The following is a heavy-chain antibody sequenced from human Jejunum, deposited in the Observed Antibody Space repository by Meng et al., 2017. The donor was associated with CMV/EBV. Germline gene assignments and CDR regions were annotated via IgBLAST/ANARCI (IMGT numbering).Heavy chain of an antibody. V-gene: IGHV3-30*14. Sequence: FAMHWVRPAPGRGLEWLAFESYDGSTQQYADSVKGRFTISRDDTDNSVYLQMNSLRAEDTAVYYCATDRGIIPSRPGAFDIWGQGTRVTVSS. D-gene: IGHD6-6*01. J-gene: IGHJ3*02. CDR2: ESYDGSTQ. CDR3: ATDRGIIPSRPGAFDI. CDR1: FA.